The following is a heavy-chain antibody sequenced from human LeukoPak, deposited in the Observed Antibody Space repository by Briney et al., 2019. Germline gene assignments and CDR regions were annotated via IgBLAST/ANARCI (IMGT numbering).Heavy chain of an antibody. CDR1: GGTFSSYA. Sequence: SVKVSCKASGGTFSSYAISWVRQALGQGLEWMGGIIPIFGTANYAQKFQGGVTITADESTSTAYMELSSLRSEDTAVYYCARESVGYCSSTSCSTGFDPWGQGTLVTVSS. D-gene: IGHD2-2*01. CDR2: IIPIFGTA. V-gene: IGHV1-69*01. CDR3: ARESVGYCSSTSCSTGFDP. J-gene: IGHJ5*02.